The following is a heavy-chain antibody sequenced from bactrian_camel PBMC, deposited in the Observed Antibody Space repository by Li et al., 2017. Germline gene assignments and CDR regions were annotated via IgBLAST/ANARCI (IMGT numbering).Heavy chain of an antibody. D-gene: IGHD4*01. CDR2: IYYEHTYT. V-gene: IGHV3S6*01. Sequence: VESGGGLVQPGGSLRPSCVASGFAVNSYSMYWIRQAPGKGLEWLSTIYYEHTYTDYAQSHYSNSAKGRFTVSQNRSKNTVYLRMNDLKPEDTAMYYCAAKIRSGGTCDNTDGDYYIWGQGTQVTVS. J-gene: IGHJ4*01. CDR1: GFAVNSYS. CDR3: AAKIRSGGTCDNTDGDYYI.